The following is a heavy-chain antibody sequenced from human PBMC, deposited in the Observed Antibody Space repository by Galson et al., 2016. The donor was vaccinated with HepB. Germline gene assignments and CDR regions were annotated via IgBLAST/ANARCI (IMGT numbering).Heavy chain of an antibody. V-gene: IGHV3-74*01. D-gene: IGHD2-21*02. J-gene: IGHJ6*02. Sequence: SLRLSCAASDFTFSGRWMHWVRQVPGKGLVWVSYINADGTSTTYAGSVKGRFTISRDNAKNTVHLQMNSLRAEDTAIYYCTRDDSYGLDVWGQGTTVTVSS. CDR3: TRDDSYGLDV. CDR1: DFTFSGRW. CDR2: INADGTST.